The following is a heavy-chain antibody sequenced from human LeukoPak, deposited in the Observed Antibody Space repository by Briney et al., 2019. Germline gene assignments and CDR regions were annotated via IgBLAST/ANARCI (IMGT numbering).Heavy chain of an antibody. CDR3: ATLPGGVTTPNPS. CDR2: ISTSGST. Sequence: SETLSLACTVSGGYISSYYWSWIRQPAGKGLESIGHISTSGSTNYNPFLKSRVTMSVDTSKNQFSLKLSSVTAADTAVYYCATLPGGVTTPNPSWGQGTLVTVSS. D-gene: IGHD4-17*01. V-gene: IGHV4-4*07. CDR1: GGYISSYY. J-gene: IGHJ5*02.